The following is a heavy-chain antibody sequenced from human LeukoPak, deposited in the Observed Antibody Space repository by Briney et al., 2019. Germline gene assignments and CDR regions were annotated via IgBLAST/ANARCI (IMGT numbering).Heavy chain of an antibody. Sequence: PGGSLRLSCAASGFTFDDYAMHWVRQAPGEGLEWVSGISWNSGRIGCGGSGEGRLTIRRDNAKNSLYLQMDSLRAEDTALYYCAKEYTALGPPGSYHFDYWGQGTLVTVSS. CDR1: GFTFDDYA. CDR3: AKEYTALGPPGSYHFDY. CDR2: ISWNSGRI. V-gene: IGHV3-9*01. J-gene: IGHJ4*02. D-gene: IGHD5-18*01.